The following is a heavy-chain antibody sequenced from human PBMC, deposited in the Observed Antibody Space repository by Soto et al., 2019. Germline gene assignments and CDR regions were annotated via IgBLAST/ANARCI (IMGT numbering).Heavy chain of an antibody. V-gene: IGHV4-59*08. J-gene: IGHJ4*02. CDR1: GGSISSYY. CDR2: IYYSGST. CDR3: ARTVKQVRAKYYDFWSGFIPDDY. Sequence: SETLSLTCTVSGGSISSYYWSWIRQPPGKGLEWIGYIYYSGSTNYNPSLKSRVTISVDTSKNQFSLKLSSVTAADTAVYYCARTVKQVRAKYYDFWSGFIPDDYWGQGTLVTVSS. D-gene: IGHD3-3*01.